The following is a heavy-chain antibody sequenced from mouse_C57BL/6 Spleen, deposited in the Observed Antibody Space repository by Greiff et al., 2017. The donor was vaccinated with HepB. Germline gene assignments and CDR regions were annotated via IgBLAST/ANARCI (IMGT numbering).Heavy chain of an antibody. V-gene: IGHV1-4*01. CDR1: GYTFTSYT. J-gene: IGHJ3*01. Sequence: QVQLQQSGAELARPGASVKMSCKASGYTFTSYTMHWVKQRPGQGLEWIGCINPSSGYTKYNQKFKDKATLTADKSSSTAYMQLSSLTSEDSAVYYCARSDYGSAWFAYWGQGTLVTVSA. CDR2: INPSSGYT. D-gene: IGHD1-1*01. CDR3: ARSDYGSAWFAY.